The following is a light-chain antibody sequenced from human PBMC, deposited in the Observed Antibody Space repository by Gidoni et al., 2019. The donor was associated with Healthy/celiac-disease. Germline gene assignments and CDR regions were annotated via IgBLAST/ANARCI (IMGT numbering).Light chain of an antibody. CDR1: KLGDKY. Sequence: SYELPQPPSVSVSPGQTASIPCSGDKLGDKYACWYQQKPGQSPVLVIYQDSKRPSGIPERFSGSNSGNTATLTISGTQAMDEADYYCQAWDSSTAGVFGTGTKVTVL. CDR2: QDS. CDR3: QAWDSSTAGV. J-gene: IGLJ1*01. V-gene: IGLV3-1*01.